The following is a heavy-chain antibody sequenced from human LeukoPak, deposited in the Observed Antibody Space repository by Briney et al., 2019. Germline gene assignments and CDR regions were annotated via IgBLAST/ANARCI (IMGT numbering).Heavy chain of an antibody. Sequence: GASVKVSCEASGLTFTGVNYIHWVRQAPGQGPEWMGWINTNNGVTDYARKFQGRVTMTRDTSISTAYMELYRLTSDDMAMYYCTIDRLSKWFDPWGQGTLVTVSS. D-gene: IGHD5-12*01. CDR2: INTNNGVT. J-gene: IGHJ5*02. V-gene: IGHV1-2*02. CDR1: GLTFTGVNY. CDR3: TIDRLSKWFDP.